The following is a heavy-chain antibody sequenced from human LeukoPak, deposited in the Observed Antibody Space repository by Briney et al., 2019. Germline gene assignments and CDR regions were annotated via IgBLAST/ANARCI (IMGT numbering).Heavy chain of an antibody. Sequence: PSETLSLTCTVSGGSVSSYYWSWIRRPPGRGLEWIAYLSHSGSSDSNPSLTSRITTLVDTSKNQFSLKLTSVTAADTAVYYCARARYANAWYAFDIWGHGTMVTVSS. J-gene: IGHJ3*02. CDR2: LSHSGSS. CDR3: ARARYANAWYAFDI. CDR1: GGSVSSYY. D-gene: IGHD2-2*01. V-gene: IGHV4-59*02.